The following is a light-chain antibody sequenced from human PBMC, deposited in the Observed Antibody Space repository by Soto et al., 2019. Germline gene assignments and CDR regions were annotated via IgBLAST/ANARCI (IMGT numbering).Light chain of an antibody. CDR3: QQYDKYALT. Sequence: DIQMTQSPSTLSASVGDRVTITCRASQSISTWLAWYQQKPGKAPKLLIYKASSLESGVPSRFSGSGSGTEFTLTISRLQPDDLATYYCQQYDKYALTFGGGTKGEIK. CDR1: QSISTW. J-gene: IGKJ4*01. CDR2: KAS. V-gene: IGKV1-5*03.